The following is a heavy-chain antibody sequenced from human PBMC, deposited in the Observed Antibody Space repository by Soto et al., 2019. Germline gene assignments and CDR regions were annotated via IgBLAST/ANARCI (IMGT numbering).Heavy chain of an antibody. CDR1: GGTFSSYA. D-gene: IGHD6-6*01. CDR2: IIPIFGTA. Sequence: ASVKVSCKASGGTFSSYAISWVRQAPGQGLEWMGGIIPIFGTANYAQKFQGRVTITADESTSTAYMELSSLRSEDTAVYYCARGRPAIAALYYYGMDVWGQGTTVTVSS. V-gene: IGHV1-69*13. CDR3: ARGRPAIAALYYYGMDV. J-gene: IGHJ6*02.